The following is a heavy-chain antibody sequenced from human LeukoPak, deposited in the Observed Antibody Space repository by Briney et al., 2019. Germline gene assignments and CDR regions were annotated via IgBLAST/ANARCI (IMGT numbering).Heavy chain of an antibody. D-gene: IGHD5-18*01. Sequence: ASVKVSCTASGYTFTNYYIHWVRQAPGQGLEWMGIINPTGDSTSYAQNFQARVTMTRDTSTNTVHMELSSLRAEDTAVYYCATSKERGYRNFDYWGQGTLVTVSS. J-gene: IGHJ4*02. CDR2: INPTGDST. CDR1: GYTFTNYY. CDR3: ATSKERGYRNFDY. V-gene: IGHV1-46*01.